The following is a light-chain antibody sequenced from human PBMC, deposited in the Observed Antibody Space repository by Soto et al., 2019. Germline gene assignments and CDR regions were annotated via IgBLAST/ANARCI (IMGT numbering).Light chain of an antibody. CDR1: SSNIGAGYD. CDR3: PSYDSSLSGYF. Sequence: QSVLTQPPSVSGAPGQRVTISCTRSSSNIGAGYDVHWYQQLPGTAPKLLIYGNSNRPSGVPDRFSGSKSCTSASLAITGLQAEDQADYYCPSYDSSLSGYFFGSGTKVTVL. J-gene: IGLJ1*01. CDR2: GNS. V-gene: IGLV1-40*01.